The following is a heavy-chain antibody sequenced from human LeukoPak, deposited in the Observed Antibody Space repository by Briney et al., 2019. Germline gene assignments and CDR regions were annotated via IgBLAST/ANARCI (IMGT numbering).Heavy chain of an antibody. CDR2: INPSGGST. J-gene: IGHJ4*02. CDR3: ARGYYDSSGYDPGLGY. D-gene: IGHD3-22*01. CDR1: GYTFTSFY. Sequence: ASVKVSCKASGYTFTSFYMQWVRQAPGQGLEWMGIINPSGGSTDYAQKFQGRVSMTRDTSTSTVYMELSSLRSEDTAMYWCARGYYDSSGYDPGLGYWGQGTLVTVSS. V-gene: IGHV1-46*01.